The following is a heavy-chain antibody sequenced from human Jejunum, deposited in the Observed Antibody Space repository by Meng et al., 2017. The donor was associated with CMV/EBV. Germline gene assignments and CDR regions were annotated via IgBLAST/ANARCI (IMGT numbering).Heavy chain of an antibody. Sequence: ELERVWYVGGVGQPGGCWRLSCAASGFTFSNDRMHWCRRAPVGGLVWVSRVSDDGTDTNYADSVKGRFTISRDNAKNTLYLQMNSLRADDTAIYYCARDPHTRPEPFDYWGQGTLVTVSS. CDR3: ARDPHTRPEPFDY. CDR1: GFTFSNDR. D-gene: IGHD3-3*01. CDR2: VSDDGTDT. J-gene: IGHJ4*02. V-gene: IGHV3-74*01.